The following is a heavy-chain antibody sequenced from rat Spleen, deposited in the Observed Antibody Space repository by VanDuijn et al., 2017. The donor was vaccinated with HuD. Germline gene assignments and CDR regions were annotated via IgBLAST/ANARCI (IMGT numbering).Heavy chain of an antibody. D-gene: IGHD1-9*01. J-gene: IGHJ1*01. CDR2: ISYDGGST. Sequence: EVQLVESGGGLVQPGRSMKLSCAASGFTFSNYGMAWVRQAPKKGLEWVAYISYDGGSTYYRDSVKGRFTISRDNAKSTLYLQMDSLRSEDTATYYCTTVGHTMGIPYWYFDFWGPGTMVTVSS. CDR1: GFTFSNYG. CDR3: TTVGHTMGIPYWYFDF. V-gene: IGHV5-20*01.